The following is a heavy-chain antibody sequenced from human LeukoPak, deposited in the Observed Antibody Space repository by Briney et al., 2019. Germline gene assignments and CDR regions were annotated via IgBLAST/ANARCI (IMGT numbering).Heavy chain of an antibody. J-gene: IGHJ4*02. CDR3: ARVAVAGFDY. CDR2: INPSGGST. CDR1: GYTFTSYG. Sequence: ASVKVSCKASGYTFTSYGISWVRQAPGQGLEWMGIINPSGGSTSYAQKFQGRVTMTRDTSTSTVYMELSSLRSEDTAVYYCARVAVAGFDYWGQGTLVTVSS. D-gene: IGHD6-19*01. V-gene: IGHV1-46*01.